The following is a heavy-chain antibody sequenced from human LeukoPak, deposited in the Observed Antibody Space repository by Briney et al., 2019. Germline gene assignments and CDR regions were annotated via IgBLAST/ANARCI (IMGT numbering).Heavy chain of an antibody. CDR2: IGGDGITT. Sequence: GGSLRLSCAASGFTFDDYAMHWVRQAPGKGLEWVSRIGGDGITTYYADSVKGRFTISRVNSKTSLYLQMNSLRTEDTALYYCAKDDGTTAFWYFDLWGRGTLVTVSS. J-gene: IGHJ2*01. CDR1: GFTFDDYA. CDR3: AKDDGTTAFWYFDL. V-gene: IGHV3-43*02. D-gene: IGHD1-7*01.